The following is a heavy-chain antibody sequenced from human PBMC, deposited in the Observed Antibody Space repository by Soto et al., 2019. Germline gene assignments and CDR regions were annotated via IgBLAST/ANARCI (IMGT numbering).Heavy chain of an antibody. CDR3: ARDLGTHYYDSSGYYPVAY. CDR2: ISAYNGNT. Sequence: GASVKVSCKASGYTFTSYGISWVRQAPGQGLEWIGWISAYNGNTNYAQKLQGRVTMTTDTSTSTAYMELRSLRSDDTAVYYCARDLGTHYYDSSGYYPVAYWGQGTLVTVSS. V-gene: IGHV1-18*01. CDR1: GYTFTSYG. D-gene: IGHD3-22*01. J-gene: IGHJ4*02.